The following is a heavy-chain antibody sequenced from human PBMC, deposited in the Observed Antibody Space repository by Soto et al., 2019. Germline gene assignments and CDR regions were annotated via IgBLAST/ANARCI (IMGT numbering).Heavy chain of an antibody. CDR1: GYTFTGYY. CDR3: AREQKIVVVPAADHYYYGMDV. V-gene: IGHV1-2*02. D-gene: IGHD2-2*01. Sequence: GASVKVSFKASGYTFTGYYMHWVRQAPGQGLEWMGAINHNRGLTNYEQQFQARLTMTRDTSISTAQMALSPVRSDDAAVYYCAREQKIVVVPAADHYYYGMDVWGQGTTVTVSS. J-gene: IGHJ6*02. CDR2: INHNRGLT.